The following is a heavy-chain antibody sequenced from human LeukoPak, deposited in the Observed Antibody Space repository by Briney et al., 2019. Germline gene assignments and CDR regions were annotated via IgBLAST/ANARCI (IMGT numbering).Heavy chain of an antibody. Sequence: ASVKVSCKASRYIFTTYAMHWVRQAPGQSLEWMGWINAGNGNTKYSQKFKGRVTITRDTSANIAYMELSSLRSEDTAVYYCATTVSAGTYRYFQHWGQGTLATVSS. V-gene: IGHV1-3*01. CDR2: INAGNGNT. CDR3: ATTVSAGTYRYFQH. J-gene: IGHJ1*01. D-gene: IGHD6-13*01. CDR1: RYIFTTYA.